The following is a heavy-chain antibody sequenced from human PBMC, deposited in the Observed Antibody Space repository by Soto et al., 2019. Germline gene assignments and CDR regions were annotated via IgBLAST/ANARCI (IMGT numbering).Heavy chain of an antibody. CDR1: GFTFSNAW. D-gene: IGHD5-12*01. V-gene: IGHV3-15*01. Sequence: GGSLRLSCAASGFTFSNAWMSWVRQAPGKGLEWVGRIKSKTDGGTTDCAAPVKGRFTISRDDSKNTLYLQMNSLKTEDTAVYYCTTFIVATTQGYYYYYMDVWGKGTTVTVSS. CDR3: TTFIVATTQGYYYYYMDV. CDR2: IKSKTDGGTT. J-gene: IGHJ6*03.